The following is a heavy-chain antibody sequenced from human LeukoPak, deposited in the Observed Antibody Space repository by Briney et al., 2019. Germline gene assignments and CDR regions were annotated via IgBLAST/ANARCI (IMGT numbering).Heavy chain of an antibody. CDR3: AKGPLRGTAAAIDY. CDR1: GFTFNNYG. Sequence: GGSLRLSCAASGFTFNNYGMHWVRQAPGKGLEWVAVISYDERNIRYPDSVKGRFTISRDISTDTLWLQMDSLRTEDTAVYYCAKGPLRGTAAAIDYWGQGTLVTVSS. D-gene: IGHD2-2*01. V-gene: IGHV3-30*18. J-gene: IGHJ4*02. CDR2: ISYDERNI.